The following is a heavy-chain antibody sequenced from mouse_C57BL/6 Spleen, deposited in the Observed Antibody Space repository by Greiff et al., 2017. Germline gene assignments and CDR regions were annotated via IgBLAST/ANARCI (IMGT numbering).Heavy chain of an antibody. CDR2: IDPETGGT. Sequence: VHVKQSGAELVRPGASVTLSCKASGYTFTDYEMHWVKQTPVHGLEWIGAIDPETGGTAYNQKFKGKAILTADKSSSTAYMELRSLTSEDSAVYFTTVVAKAYWGQGTLVTVSA. CDR1: GYTFTDYE. D-gene: IGHD1-1*01. J-gene: IGHJ3*01. CDR3: TVVAKAY. V-gene: IGHV1-15*01.